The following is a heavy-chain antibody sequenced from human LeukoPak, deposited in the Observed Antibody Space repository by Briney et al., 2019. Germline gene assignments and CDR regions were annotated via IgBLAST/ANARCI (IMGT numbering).Heavy chain of an antibody. CDR2: IWYDGSKK. CDR3: ARDGGSGIDY. V-gene: IGHV3-33*01. D-gene: IGHD3-10*01. CDR1: GFSLTTYG. Sequence: GGSLRLSCAASGFSLTTYGTHWLRQAPGKGLEWVAVIWYDGSKKFYGDSVKGRFTVSRDTSENTMYLQMNTLRAEDTAVYYCARDGGSGIDYWGQGTLVTVYS. J-gene: IGHJ4*02.